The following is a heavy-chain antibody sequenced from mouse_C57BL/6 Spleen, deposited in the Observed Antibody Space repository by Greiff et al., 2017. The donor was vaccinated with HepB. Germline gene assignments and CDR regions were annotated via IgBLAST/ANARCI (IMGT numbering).Heavy chain of an antibody. CDR2: IYPGDGDT. D-gene: IGHD2-1*01. CDR1: GYAFSSSW. Sequence: QVQLKESGPELVKPGASVKISCKASGYAFSSSWMNWVKQRPGKGLEWIGRIYPGDGDTNYNGKFKGKATLTADKSSSTAYMQLSSLTSEDSAVYFCARSYGNYGGFDYWGQGTTLTVSS. J-gene: IGHJ2*01. V-gene: IGHV1-82*01. CDR3: ARSYGNYGGFDY.